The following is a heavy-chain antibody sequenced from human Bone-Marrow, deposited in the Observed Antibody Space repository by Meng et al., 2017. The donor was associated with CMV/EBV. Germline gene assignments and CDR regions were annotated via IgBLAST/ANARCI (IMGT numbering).Heavy chain of an antibody. CDR1: GLNFSTYW. D-gene: IGHD2-2*01. CDR3: ARDWLSDIVVVPAAIFDY. CDR2: ISSSSSTI. Sequence: GEFLKIFCAASGLNFSTYWMHWVRPAPGKGLEWVSYISSSSSTIYYADSVKGRFTISRDNAKNSLYLQMNSLRAEDPAVYYGARDWLSDIVVVPAAIFDYWGQGTLVTVSS. V-gene: IGHV3-48*04. J-gene: IGHJ4*02.